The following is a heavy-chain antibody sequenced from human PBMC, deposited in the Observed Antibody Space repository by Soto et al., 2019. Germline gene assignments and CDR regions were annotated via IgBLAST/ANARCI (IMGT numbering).Heavy chain of an antibody. CDR2: IKSKTDGGTT. CDR1: GFTFSNAW. Sequence: GGSLRLSCAASGFTFSNAWMNWVRQAPGKGLEWVGRIKSKTDGGTTDYAAPVKGRFTISRDDSKNTLYLQMNSLKTEDTALYYCIRDSTPGGLDYWGPGTLVTVSS. CDR3: IRDSTPGGLDY. D-gene: IGHD3-16*01. J-gene: IGHJ4*02. V-gene: IGHV3-15*07.